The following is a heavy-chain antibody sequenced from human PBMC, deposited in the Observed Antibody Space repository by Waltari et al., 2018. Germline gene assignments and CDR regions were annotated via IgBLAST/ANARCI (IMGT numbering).Heavy chain of an antibody. D-gene: IGHD1-1*01. CDR1: GFTVSSNL. J-gene: IGHJ6*02. Sequence: QLVASGGGLIQPGGSLRLSCAASGFTVSSNLMPWVRQAPGKGLEWVSVIYSGGSTYYADSVKGRFTISTDDSKNTLYLQMSSLRAEDTAVYYCARVHDEGYNFGHYYGMDVWGQGTTVTVSS. V-gene: IGHV3-53*01. CDR3: ARVHDEGYNFGHYYGMDV. CDR2: IYSGGST.